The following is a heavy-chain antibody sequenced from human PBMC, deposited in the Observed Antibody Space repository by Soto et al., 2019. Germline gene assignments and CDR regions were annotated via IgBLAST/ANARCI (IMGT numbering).Heavy chain of an antibody. Sequence: SETLSLTCAVYGGSFSGDYWSWIRQPPGKGLEWFGEINHSGSTNYNPSLKSRVTISVDTSKNQFSLKLSSVAAADTAVYYCASGGVTMVRGVIKGRDNWFDPWGQGTLVTVSS. CDR2: INHSGST. D-gene: IGHD3-10*01. V-gene: IGHV4-34*01. CDR3: ASGGVTMVRGVIKGRDNWFDP. CDR1: GGSFSGDY. J-gene: IGHJ5*02.